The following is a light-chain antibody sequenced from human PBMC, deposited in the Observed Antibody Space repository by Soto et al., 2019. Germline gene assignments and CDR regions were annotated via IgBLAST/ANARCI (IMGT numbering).Light chain of an antibody. Sequence: QYVLAQPASVSGSPGQSITISCTGTSSTVGGFNVVSWYQQHPGKAPKVIIYEGIKRPSGISNRFSGSNSGSTAPLTISGLQAEDEADYYCCSYVGATTYVFGTGTKVTVL. CDR3: CSYVGATTYV. J-gene: IGLJ1*01. V-gene: IGLV2-23*01. CDR1: SSTVGGFNV. CDR2: EGI.